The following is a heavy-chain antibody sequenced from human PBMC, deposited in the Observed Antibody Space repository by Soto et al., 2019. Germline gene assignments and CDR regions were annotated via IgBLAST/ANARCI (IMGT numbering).Heavy chain of an antibody. CDR1: GFTFGDYA. V-gene: IGHV3-48*02. D-gene: IGHD3-22*01. CDR3: ARDRRTYYYEGDAFDI. Sequence: PGGSLRLSCTASGFTFGDYAMSWVRQAPGKGLEWVSYISSSSSTIYYADSVKGRFTISRDNAKNSLYLQMNSLRDEDTAVYYCARDRRTYYYEGDAFDIWGQGTMVTVSS. CDR2: ISSSSSTI. J-gene: IGHJ3*02.